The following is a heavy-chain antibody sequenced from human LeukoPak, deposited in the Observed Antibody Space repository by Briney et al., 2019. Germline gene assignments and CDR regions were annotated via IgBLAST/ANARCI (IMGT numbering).Heavy chain of an antibody. CDR3: ASDYSYYDFWSGYYGHPYYFDY. CDR2: IYYSGST. V-gene: IGHV4-39*01. CDR1: GGSISSSSYY. J-gene: IGHJ4*02. D-gene: IGHD3-3*01. Sequence: PSETLSLTCTVSGGSISSSSYYWDWIRQPPGKGLEWIGSIYYSGSTYYNPSLKSRVTISVDTSKNQFSLELSSVTAADTAVYYCASDYSYYDFWSGYYGHPYYFDYWGQGTLVTVSS.